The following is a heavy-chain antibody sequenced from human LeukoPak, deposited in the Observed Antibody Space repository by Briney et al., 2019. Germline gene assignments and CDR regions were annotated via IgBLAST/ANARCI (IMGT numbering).Heavy chain of an antibody. D-gene: IGHD2/OR15-2a*01. CDR1: GFLVSSRG. CDR3: TKGPGSYVIGY. CDR2: IWSNGNNK. V-gene: IGHV3-33*03. Sequence: GGSLRLSCAASGFLVSSRGVHWVRQAPGKGLEWVGVIWSNGNNKYYADSVKGRFTISRDNSKNTLYLQMDSLRAEDTAVYYCTKGPGSYVIGYWGQGTLVTVSS. J-gene: IGHJ4*02.